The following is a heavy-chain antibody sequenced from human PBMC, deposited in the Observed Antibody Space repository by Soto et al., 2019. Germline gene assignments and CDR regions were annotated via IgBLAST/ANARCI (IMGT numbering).Heavy chain of an antibody. CDR2: INHSGST. V-gene: IGHV4-34*01. D-gene: IGHD5-18*01. J-gene: IGHJ4*02. CDR1: GGSFSGYY. Sequence: QVQLQQWGAGLLKPSETLSLTCAVYGGSFSGYYWSWIRQPPGKGLEWIGEINHSGSTNYNPYLKSRVTISVDTSKNQFSLKLSSVTAADTAVYYCARLPERIQLWLPFDYWGQGTLVTVSS. CDR3: ARLPERIQLWLPFDY.